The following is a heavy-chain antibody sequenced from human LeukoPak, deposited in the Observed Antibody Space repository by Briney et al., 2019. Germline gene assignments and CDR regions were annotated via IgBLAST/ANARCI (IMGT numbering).Heavy chain of an antibody. CDR2: IYTSGSA. CDR3: ARRSYRSFDI. D-gene: IGHD3-16*02. J-gene: IGHJ3*02. V-gene: IGHV4-4*09. CDR1: GGSISSYY. Sequence: SETLSLTCTVSGGSISSYYWSWIRQPPGKGLEWIGYIYTSGSANYNPSLKSRVTISVDTSKNQFSLKLSSVTAADTAVYYCARRSYRSFDIWGQGTMVTVSS.